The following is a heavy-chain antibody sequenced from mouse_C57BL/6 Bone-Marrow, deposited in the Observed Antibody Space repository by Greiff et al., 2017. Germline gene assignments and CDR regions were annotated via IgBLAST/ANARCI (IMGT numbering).Heavy chain of an antibody. CDR1: GYSFTGYY. V-gene: IGHV1-42*01. CDR2: INPSTGGT. Sequence: EVQLQQSGPELVKPGASVKISCKASGYSFTGYYMNWVKQSPEKSLEWIGEINPSTGGTTYNQKFKAKATLTVDKSSSTAYMQLKSLTSEDSAVYYCARSYDGYFHYYAMDYWGQGTSVTVSS. D-gene: IGHD2-3*01. J-gene: IGHJ4*01. CDR3: ARSYDGYFHYYAMDY.